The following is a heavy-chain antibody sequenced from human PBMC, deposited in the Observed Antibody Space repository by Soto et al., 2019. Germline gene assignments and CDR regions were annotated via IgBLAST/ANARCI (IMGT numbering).Heavy chain of an antibody. CDR2: INDSGTT. Sequence: VQLLESGGGLVQPGGSLRLSCVASRFDFSSYEMSWVRQAAGKGLEWIGEINDSGTTNYNPSLKSRVTISADTSKTHFSLRLTSVTAADTAVYYCARETSQNVYSHYGMDVWGQGTTVTVSS. CDR1: RFDFSSYEM. V-gene: IGHV4-4*02. CDR3: ARETSQNVYSHYGMDV. J-gene: IGHJ6*02.